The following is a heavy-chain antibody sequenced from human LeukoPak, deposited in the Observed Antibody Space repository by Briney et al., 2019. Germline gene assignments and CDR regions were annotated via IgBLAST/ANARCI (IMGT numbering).Heavy chain of an antibody. CDR1: GYTCTSYG. V-gene: IGHV1-18*01. D-gene: IGHD3-22*01. CDR3: ATSGSSSGYYYAHFDY. Sequence: GASVKVSCKASGYTCTSYGISWVRQAPGQGLEWMGWISAYNGNTNYAQKLQGRVTMTTDTSTSTAYMELRSLRSDDTAVYYCATSGSSSGYYYAHFDYWGQGTLVTVSS. CDR2: ISAYNGNT. J-gene: IGHJ4*02.